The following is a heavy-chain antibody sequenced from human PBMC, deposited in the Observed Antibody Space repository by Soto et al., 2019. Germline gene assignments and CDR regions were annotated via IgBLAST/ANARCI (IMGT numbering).Heavy chain of an antibody. J-gene: IGHJ4*02. CDR2: IWYDGSDK. CDR3: AREADTTMATAFDY. D-gene: IGHD5-18*01. CDR1: GFTFSSYG. V-gene: IGHV3-33*01. Sequence: QPGGSLRLSCAASGFTFSSYGMHWVRQAPGKGLEWVAVIWYDGSDKKYVDSVKGRFTISRDNSKNTLYLQMNSLRAEDTAVYYCAREADTTMATAFDYWGQGTLVTVSS.